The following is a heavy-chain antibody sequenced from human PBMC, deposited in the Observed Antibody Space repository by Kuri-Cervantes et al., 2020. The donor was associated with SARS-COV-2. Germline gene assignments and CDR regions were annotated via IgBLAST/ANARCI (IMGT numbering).Heavy chain of an antibody. D-gene: IGHD1-26*01. Sequence: ESLKISCTVSGCSISSYYWSWIRQPPGKGLEWIGYIYYSGSTNYNPSLKSRVTISVGTSKNQFSMKLSSVTAADTAVYYCARGGAIFDYWGQGTLVTVSS. J-gene: IGHJ4*02. V-gene: IGHV4-59*12. CDR2: IYYSGST. CDR3: ARGGAIFDY. CDR1: GCSISSYY.